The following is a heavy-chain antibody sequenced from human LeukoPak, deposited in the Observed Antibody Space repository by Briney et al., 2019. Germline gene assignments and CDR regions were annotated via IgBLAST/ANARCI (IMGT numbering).Heavy chain of an antibody. J-gene: IGHJ6*04. CDR1: GGTFISYA. CDR3: ASPVRTDYDILTGYPNYYYYGMDV. CDR2: IIPIFGTA. V-gene: IGHV1-69*06. Sequence: ASVKVSCKAPGGTFISYAISWVRQAPGQGLDWMGGIIPIFGTANYAQKFQGRVTITADKSTSTAYMELSSLRSEDTAVYYCASPVRTDYDILTGYPNYYYYGMDVWGKGTTVTVSS. D-gene: IGHD3-9*01.